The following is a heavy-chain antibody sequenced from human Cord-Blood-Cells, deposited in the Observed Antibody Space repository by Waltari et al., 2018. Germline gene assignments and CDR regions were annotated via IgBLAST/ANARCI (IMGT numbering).Heavy chain of an antibody. CDR1: GGSFSGYY. V-gene: IGHV4-34*01. J-gene: IGHJ4*02. CDR3: ERGAGDPFYYFDY. D-gene: IGHD7-27*01. CDR2: INHSGST. Sequence: QVQLQQWGAGLLKPSETLSLTCAVYGGSFSGYYWIWFRQPPGRGLEWIGEINHSGSTSYNPSNQSRMTRSVDTSKNQFSQKLRSLSAADTAVYYCERGAGDPFYYFDYWGQGTLVTVSS.